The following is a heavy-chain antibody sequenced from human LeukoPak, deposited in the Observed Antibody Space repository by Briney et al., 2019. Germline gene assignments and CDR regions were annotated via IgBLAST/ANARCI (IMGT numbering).Heavy chain of an antibody. V-gene: IGHV5-51*01. J-gene: IGHJ4*02. CDR3: ARHETGPYFDY. CDR1: GYSFTSYW. Sequence: GASLKISCKGSGYSFTSYWIGWVRQIPGKGLECMGIIYPGDSDTRYSPSFQGQVTISADKSISTAYLQWSSLKASDTAMYYCARHETGPYFDYWGQGTLVTVSS. CDR2: IYPGDSDT.